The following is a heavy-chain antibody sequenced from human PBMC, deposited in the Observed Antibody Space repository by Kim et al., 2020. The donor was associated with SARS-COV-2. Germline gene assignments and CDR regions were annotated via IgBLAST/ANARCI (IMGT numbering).Heavy chain of an antibody. Sequence: SETLSLTFTVSGGSISSYYWSWIRQPPGKGLEWIGYIYYSGSTNYNPSLTSRVTISVDTSKNQFSLKLSSMTAADTAVYYCARLTNSGWSDYWGQGTLVTVSS. D-gene: IGHD6-19*01. J-gene: IGHJ4*02. CDR1: GGSISSYY. V-gene: IGHV4-59*01. CDR3: ARLTNSGWSDY. CDR2: IYYSGST.